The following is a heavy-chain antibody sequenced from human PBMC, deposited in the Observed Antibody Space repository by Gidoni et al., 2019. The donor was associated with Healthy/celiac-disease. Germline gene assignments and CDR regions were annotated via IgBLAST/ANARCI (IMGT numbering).Heavy chain of an antibody. J-gene: IGHJ5*02. CDR1: GYSFTRYW. CDR2: IYPGDSDT. CDR3: ARQGRGGYYGSGSYLNWFDP. V-gene: IGHV5-51*01. Sequence: EVQLVQSGAEVKKPGESLKISCKGSGYSFTRYWIGWVRQMPGKGLEWMGIIYPGDSDTRYSPSFQGQVTISADKSISTSYLQWSSLKASDTAMYYCARQGRGGYYGSGSYLNWFDPWGQGTLVTVSS. D-gene: IGHD3-10*01.